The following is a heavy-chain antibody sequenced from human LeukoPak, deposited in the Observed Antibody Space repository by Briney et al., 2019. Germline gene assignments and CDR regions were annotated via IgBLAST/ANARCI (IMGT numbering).Heavy chain of an antibody. Sequence: GGSLRLSCAASGFTVSSNYMSWVRQAPGKGLEWVSVIYSGGSTYYADSVKGRFTISRDNSKNTMYLQMNSLRPEDTAVYYCAKEKKLEPFDYWGQGTRVTVSS. CDR3: AKEKKLEPFDY. CDR2: IYSGGST. J-gene: IGHJ4*02. V-gene: IGHV3-53*05. D-gene: IGHD1-1*01. CDR1: GFTVSSNY.